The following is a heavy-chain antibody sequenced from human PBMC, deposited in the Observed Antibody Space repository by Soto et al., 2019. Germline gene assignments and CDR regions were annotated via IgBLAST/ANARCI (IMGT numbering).Heavy chain of an antibody. V-gene: IGHV4-34*01. D-gene: IGHD6-13*01. CDR2: INRSGST. J-gene: IGHJ6*02. CDR3: ARGSSSWFPYYYYYGMDV. Sequence: SETLSLTCAVYGGSFSGYYWSWIRQPPGKGLEWIGEINRSGSTNYNPSLKSRVTISVDTSKNQFSLKLSSVTAADTAVYYCARGSSSWFPYYYYYGMDVWGQGTTVTVSS. CDR1: GGSFSGYY.